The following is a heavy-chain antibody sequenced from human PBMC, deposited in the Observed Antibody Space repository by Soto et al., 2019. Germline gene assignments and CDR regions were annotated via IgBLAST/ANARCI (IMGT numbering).Heavy chain of an antibody. CDR1: GFTVSSNY. D-gene: IGHD3-10*01. V-gene: IGHV3-53*02. Sequence: EVQLVETGGGLIQPGGSLRLSCAASGFTVSSNYMSWVRQAPGNGLEWVSVIYSGGSTYYADSVKGRFTISRDNSKNTLYLHMNSLRAEDTAVYYCARDRGVSPPNYYYYGMDVWGQGNTVTVSS. J-gene: IGHJ6*02. CDR2: IYSGGST. CDR3: ARDRGVSPPNYYYYGMDV.